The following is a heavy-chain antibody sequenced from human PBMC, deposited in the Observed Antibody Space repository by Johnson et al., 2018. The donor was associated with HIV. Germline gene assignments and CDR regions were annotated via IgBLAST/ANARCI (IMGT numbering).Heavy chain of an antibody. CDR2: LSVGGVRP. CDR1: GITFSTYA. CDR3: AKPQWVSSGAFDI. V-gene: IGHV3-23*04. Sequence: VQLVESGGGLAQQGGSLRLSCAASGITFSTYAMSWVRQAPGKGLEWVSGLSVGGVRPYSADSVKGRFTISRDNSKNTLYLQMNSLRAEDTAVYYCAKPQWVSSGAFDIWGQGTMVTVSS. J-gene: IGHJ3*02. D-gene: IGHD3-3*01.